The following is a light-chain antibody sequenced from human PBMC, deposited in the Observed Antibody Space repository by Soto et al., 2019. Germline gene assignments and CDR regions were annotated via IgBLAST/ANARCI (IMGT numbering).Light chain of an antibody. J-gene: IGLJ2*01. V-gene: IGLV1-40*01. Sequence: QSVLTQPPSVSGAPGQRVTISCTGSSSNIGSGYDVHWYQQSPGTAPKLLIYDNNNRPSGVPDRFSGSKSGTSASLAITGLQAEDEADYYCQSYDSGLSGSVFGGGTKLTVL. CDR2: DNN. CDR3: QSYDSGLSGSV. CDR1: SSNIGSGYD.